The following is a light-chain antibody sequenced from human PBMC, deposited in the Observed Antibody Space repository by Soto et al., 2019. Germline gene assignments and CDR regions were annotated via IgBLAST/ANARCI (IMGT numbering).Light chain of an antibody. V-gene: IGKV1-5*03. J-gene: IGKJ3*01. CDR3: VQYNSSAWA. CDR1: QSISSW. Sequence: DIQMTQSPSTLPASVADSVIITCRATQSISSWLAWYQQKPRKVPKLLLSRASSLESRVLSRFIGSGSGREFTLAIGILELGGFPAYYCVQYNSSAWAFGLDSMVDIK. CDR2: RAS.